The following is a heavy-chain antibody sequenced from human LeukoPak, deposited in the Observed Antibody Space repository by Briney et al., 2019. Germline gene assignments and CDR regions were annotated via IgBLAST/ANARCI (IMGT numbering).Heavy chain of an antibody. D-gene: IGHD5-18*01. CDR3: ARSERYSYGYLGFKGYYYYMDV. CDR2: INPNSGGT. V-gene: IGHV1-2*02. CDR1: GYTFTGYY. Sequence: GASVKVSCKASGYTFTGYYMHWVRQAPGQGLEWMGWINPNSGGTNYAQKFQGRVTMTRDTSISTAYMELSRLRSDDTAVYYCARSERYSYGYLGFKGYYYYMDVWGKGTTVTVSS. J-gene: IGHJ6*03.